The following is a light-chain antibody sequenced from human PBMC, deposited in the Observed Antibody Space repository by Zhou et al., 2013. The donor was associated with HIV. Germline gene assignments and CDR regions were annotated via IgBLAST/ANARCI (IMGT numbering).Light chain of an antibody. CDR1: QSLLHSSGCNY. V-gene: IGKV2-28*01. J-gene: IGKJ4*01. Sequence: DIVMTQSPLPLPVTPGEPASISCRSSQSLLHSSGCNYLDWYLQKPGQSPQLLIYLGSNRASGVPDRFSGSGSGTDFTLKISRVEAEDVGVYYCMQALQTPLTFGGGTKVEIK. CDR2: LGS. CDR3: MQALQTPLT.